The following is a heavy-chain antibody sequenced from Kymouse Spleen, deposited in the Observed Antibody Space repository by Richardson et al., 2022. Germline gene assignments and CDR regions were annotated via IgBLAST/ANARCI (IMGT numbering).Heavy chain of an antibody. V-gene: IGHV4-34*01. Sequence: QVQLQQWGAGLLKPSETLSLTCAVYGGSFSGYYWSWIRQPPGKGLEWIGEINHSGSTNYNPSLKSRVTISVDTSKNQFSLKLSSVTAADTAVYYCAVEYSSSSRDYYYGMDVWGQGTTVTVSS. CDR3: AVEYSSSSRDYYYGMDV. CDR1: GGSFSGYY. CDR2: INHSGST. J-gene: IGHJ6*02. D-gene: IGHD6-6*01.